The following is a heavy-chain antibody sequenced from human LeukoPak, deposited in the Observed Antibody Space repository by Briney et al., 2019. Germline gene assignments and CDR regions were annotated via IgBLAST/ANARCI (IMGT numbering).Heavy chain of an antibody. D-gene: IGHD1-26*01. CDR2: IYYSGST. Sequence: SETLSLTCTVSGGSISSYYWSWIRQPPGKGLEWIGYIYYSGSTNYNPSLKSRVTISVDTSKNQFSLKLSSVTAADTAVYYCARVGFGGSFRYYYYGMDVWGQGTTVTVSS. CDR3: ARVGFGGSFRYYYYGMDV. J-gene: IGHJ6*02. CDR1: GGSISSYY. V-gene: IGHV4-59*01.